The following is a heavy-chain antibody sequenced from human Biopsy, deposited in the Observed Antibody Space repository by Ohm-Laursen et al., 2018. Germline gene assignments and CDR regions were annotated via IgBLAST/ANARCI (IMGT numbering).Heavy chain of an antibody. CDR1: GCSFGNEW. J-gene: IGHJ4*02. CDR2: IKRDGSQS. CDR3: ARWDY. Sequence: RLSCSAAGCSFGNEWRSWGPQAHWKRLEWVANIKRDGSQSNHADSVKGRFTISRDNAKNSLYLQMNSLRVEDTAVYYCARWDYWGQGTLVTVSS. V-gene: IGHV3-7*01.